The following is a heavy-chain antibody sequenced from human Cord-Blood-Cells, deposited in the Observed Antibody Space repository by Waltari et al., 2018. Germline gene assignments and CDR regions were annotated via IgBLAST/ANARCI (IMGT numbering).Heavy chain of an antibody. D-gene: IGHD7-27*01. CDR3: ASSYLTGDERADAFDI. V-gene: IGHV1-18*04. Sequence: QVQLVQSGAEVKKPGASVKVSCKASGYTFTSYGISWVRQAPGQGLEWMGWISAYNGNTNYAQKLQGRVTMTTDTSTSTAYMELRSLRSDDTAVYYCASSYLTGDERADAFDIWGQGTMVTVSS. CDR1: GYTFTSYG. J-gene: IGHJ3*02. CDR2: ISAYNGNT.